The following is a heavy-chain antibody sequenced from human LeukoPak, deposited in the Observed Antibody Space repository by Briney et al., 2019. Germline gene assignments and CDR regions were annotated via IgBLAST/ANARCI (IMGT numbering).Heavy chain of an antibody. V-gene: IGHV4-59*01. CDR3: ARQGGPSLLWFGESNTNYYYMDV. J-gene: IGHJ6*03. Sequence: SETLSLTCTVSGGSISSYYWSWIRQPPGKGLEWIGYIYYSGSTNYNPSLKSRVTISVDTSKNQFSLKLSSVTAADTAVYYCARQGGPSLLWFGESNTNYYYMDVWGKGTTVTISS. CDR2: IYYSGST. D-gene: IGHD3-10*01. CDR1: GGSISSYY.